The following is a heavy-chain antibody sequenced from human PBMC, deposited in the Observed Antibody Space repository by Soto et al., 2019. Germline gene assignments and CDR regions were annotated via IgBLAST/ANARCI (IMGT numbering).Heavy chain of an antibody. J-gene: IGHJ6*02. CDR1: GYTLTSYD. CDR2: MNPNSGDR. V-gene: IGHV1-8*01. D-gene: IGHD3-10*01. CDR3: ARGSWFGELVGFGYGMDV. Sequence: QVQLVQSGAEVKKPGASVKVSCKASGYTLTSYDINWVRQATGQGLEWMGWMNPNSGDRGYAQKMHGRVTMAGNTPVSTAYMELRSLRADDTAVYYCARGSWFGELVGFGYGMDVWGQGTTVTVSS.